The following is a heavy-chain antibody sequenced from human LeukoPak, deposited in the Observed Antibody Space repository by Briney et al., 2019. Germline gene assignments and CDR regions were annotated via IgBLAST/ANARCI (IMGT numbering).Heavy chain of an antibody. V-gene: IGHV1-69*13. CDR2: IIPIFGTA. CDR1: GGTFSSYA. J-gene: IGHJ6*02. Sequence: ASVKVSCKASGGTFSSYAISWVRQAPGQGLEWMGGIIPIFGTANYAQKFQGRVTITADESTSTAYMELSSLRSEDTAVYYCARVGSDYYYYGMDVRGQGTTVTVSS. D-gene: IGHD2-2*03. CDR3: ARVGSDYYYYGMDV.